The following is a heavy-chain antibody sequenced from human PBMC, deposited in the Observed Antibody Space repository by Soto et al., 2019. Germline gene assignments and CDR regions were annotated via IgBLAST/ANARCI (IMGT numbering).Heavy chain of an antibody. CDR1: GYTFTAYY. CDR2: INPNSGGT. V-gene: IGHV1-2*02. Sequence: QVQLVQSGAEVKKPGASVKVSCKASGYTFTAYYMHWVRQAPGQGLAWMGWINPNSGGTYHAQNFQGRVTMTRDTSPTTAYVEVASLRSDDTAVYYCARGGGRGYTELDPWGHGTLVIVSS. D-gene: IGHD5-12*01. CDR3: ARGGGRGYTELDP. J-gene: IGHJ5*02.